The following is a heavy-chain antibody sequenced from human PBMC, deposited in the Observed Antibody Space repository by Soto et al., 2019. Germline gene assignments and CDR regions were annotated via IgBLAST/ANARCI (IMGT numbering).Heavy chain of an antibody. Sequence: QVQLVQSGAEVKKPGASVKVSCKASGYTFTSYYMHWVRQAPGQGLEWMGIINPSGGSTSYAQKFQGRVTMTRDTSTSTVYMELSSLRSEDTAVYYCARGDSGYPTGYYYYGMDVWGQGTTVTVSS. CDR2: INPSGGST. J-gene: IGHJ6*02. CDR3: ARGDSGYPTGYYYYGMDV. V-gene: IGHV1-46*01. CDR1: GYTFTSYY. D-gene: IGHD5-12*01.